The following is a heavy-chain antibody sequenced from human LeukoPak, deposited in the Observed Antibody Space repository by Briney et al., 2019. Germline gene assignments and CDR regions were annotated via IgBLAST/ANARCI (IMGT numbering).Heavy chain of an antibody. Sequence: SETLSLTCTVSGVSMSNYYWSWIRQRPGKGLEWSGYIYFRGSSNYNPSLKSRVTMSVDTSKNQFSLKLSSVTAADTAVYYCARHVRSGYNFLDYWGQGNLVTVSS. CDR2: IYFRGSS. V-gene: IGHV4-59*08. CDR1: GVSMSNYY. CDR3: ARHVRSGYNFLDY. D-gene: IGHD5-24*01. J-gene: IGHJ4*02.